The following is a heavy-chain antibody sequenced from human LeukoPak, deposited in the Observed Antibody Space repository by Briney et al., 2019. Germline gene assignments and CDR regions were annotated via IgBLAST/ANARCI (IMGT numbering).Heavy chain of an antibody. V-gene: IGHV4-59*01. Sequence: SETLSLTCTVSGGPISSYYWSWIRQPPGKGLEWIGYIYYTGNTNYNPSLKSRVTISVDTSRNQFSLKLSSVTAADTAVYYCARGTVVTPYDYWGQGTLVTVSS. D-gene: IGHD4-23*01. J-gene: IGHJ4*02. CDR3: ARGTVVTPYDY. CDR1: GGPISSYY. CDR2: IYYTGNT.